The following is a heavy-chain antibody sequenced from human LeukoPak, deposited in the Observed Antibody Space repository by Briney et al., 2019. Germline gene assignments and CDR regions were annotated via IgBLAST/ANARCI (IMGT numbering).Heavy chain of an antibody. J-gene: IGHJ4*02. D-gene: IGHD1-7*01. Sequence: SETLSLTCTVSGGSISSSSYYWGWIRQPPGKGLEWIGSIYYSGSTYYNPPLKSRVTISVDTSKNQFSLKLSSVTAADTAVYYCARVGLLELSAPRYFDYWGQGTLVTVSS. CDR3: ARVGLLELSAPRYFDY. CDR1: GGSISSSSYY. V-gene: IGHV4-39*07. CDR2: IYYSGST.